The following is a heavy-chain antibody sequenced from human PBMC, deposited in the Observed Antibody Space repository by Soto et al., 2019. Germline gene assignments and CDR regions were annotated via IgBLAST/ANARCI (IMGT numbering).Heavy chain of an antibody. Sequence: QVQLVQSGAEVKKPGASVKVSCKASGYTFTSYGISWVRQAPGQGLEWMGWISAYNGNTNYAQKLQGRVTMTTDTTTSTAYMELRSLRSDDTAVYYCARGGYDLLTGYSNDAFDIWGQGTMVTVSS. CDR1: GYTFTSYG. CDR3: ARGGYDLLTGYSNDAFDI. V-gene: IGHV1-18*01. D-gene: IGHD3-9*01. J-gene: IGHJ3*02. CDR2: ISAYNGNT.